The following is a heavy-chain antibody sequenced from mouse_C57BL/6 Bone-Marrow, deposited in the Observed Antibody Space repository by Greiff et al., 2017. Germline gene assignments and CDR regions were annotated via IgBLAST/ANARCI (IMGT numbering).Heavy chain of an antibody. Sequence: GALVKLSCKASGYSFTDYHMNWVQHSYGKCLECIGVFNPNSGTTSYNQKFKGQATLTVDQSSSTAYMQLNSLTSEDYAVYYCARPRGIVYAFDDWGQGTTVTVSS. CDR3: ARPRGIVYAFDD. J-gene: IGHJ2*01. CDR2: FNPNSGTT. CDR1: GYSFTDYH. D-gene: IGHD6-2*01. V-gene: IGHV1-39*01.